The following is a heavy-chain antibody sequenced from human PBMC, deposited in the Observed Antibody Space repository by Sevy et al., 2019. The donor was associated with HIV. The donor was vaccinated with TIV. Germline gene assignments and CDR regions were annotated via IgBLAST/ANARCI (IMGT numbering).Heavy chain of an antibody. CDR3: ARDRGELLSSAFDY. CDR1: GFTFSDYA. CDR2: ISYDGRNNK. D-gene: IGHD1-26*01. J-gene: IGHJ4*02. V-gene: IGHV3-30*04. Sequence: GGSLRRSCAASGFTFSDYAMHWVRQAPGKGLEWVAVISYDGRNNKYNADSVKGRFTISRDNSKNTLYLQMNSLRAEDTAIYYCARDRGELLSSAFDYWGQGTLVTVSS.